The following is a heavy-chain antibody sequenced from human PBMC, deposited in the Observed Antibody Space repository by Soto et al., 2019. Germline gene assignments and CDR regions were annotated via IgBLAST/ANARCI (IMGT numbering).Heavy chain of an antibody. CDR2: ISGSGGST. J-gene: IGHJ6*02. CDR3: AKDFWSGFSLSQYYYYGMDV. D-gene: IGHD3-3*01. CDR1: GFTFSSYA. V-gene: IGHV3-23*01. Sequence: GGSLRLSCAASGFTFSSYAMSWVRQAPGKGLEWVSAISGSGGSTYYADSVKGRFTISRDNSKNTLYLQMNSLRAEDTAVYYCAKDFWSGFSLSQYYYYGMDVWGQGTTVTVSS.